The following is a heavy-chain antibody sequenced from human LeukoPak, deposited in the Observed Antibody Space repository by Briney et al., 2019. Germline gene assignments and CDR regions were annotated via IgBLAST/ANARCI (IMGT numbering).Heavy chain of an antibody. V-gene: IGHV4-59*01. CDR2: IYYSGST. CDR1: GGSFSTYY. D-gene: IGHD3-16*01. J-gene: IGHJ4*02. Sequence: SETLSLTCTVSGGSFSTYYWSWIRQPPGKGLEWIEYIYYSGSTDYNPSLKSRVTMSLNTCKKQFSLNLNSVTAADTAIYYCARAVITFGAPVAKGFDCWGQGTLVTVSS. CDR3: ARAVITFGAPVAKGFDC.